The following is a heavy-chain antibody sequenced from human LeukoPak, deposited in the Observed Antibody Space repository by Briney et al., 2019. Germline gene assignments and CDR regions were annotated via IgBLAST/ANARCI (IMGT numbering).Heavy chain of an antibody. CDR3: ARRGATRVAFDI. CDR2: ISSSGSYI. Sequence: GGSLRLSCAASRFTFSSYSMNWVRQAPGKGLEWVSSISSSGSYIYHADSVKGRFTISRDNAKNSLYLQMNSLRAEDTAVYYCARRGATRVAFDIWGQGTMVTVSS. V-gene: IGHV3-21*01. CDR1: RFTFSSYS. J-gene: IGHJ3*02. D-gene: IGHD1-26*01.